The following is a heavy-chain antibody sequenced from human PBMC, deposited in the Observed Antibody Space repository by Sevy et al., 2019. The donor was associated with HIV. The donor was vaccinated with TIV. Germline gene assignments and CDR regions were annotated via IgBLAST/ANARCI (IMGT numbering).Heavy chain of an antibody. CDR2: ISHGGSYE. V-gene: IGHV3-30-3*01. CDR1: GFAFRDSA. J-gene: IGHJ3*02. CDR3: ARMVSGGLRWELIKENAFDI. Sequence: GGSLRLSCEASGFAFRDSAIHWVRQSPGKGLEWVALISHGGSYEYYVDSVKGRFTASSDRSKNILYLQMDSLGAEDTAVYYCARMVSGGLRWELIKENAFDIWGQGTAVTVSS. D-gene: IGHD4-17*01.